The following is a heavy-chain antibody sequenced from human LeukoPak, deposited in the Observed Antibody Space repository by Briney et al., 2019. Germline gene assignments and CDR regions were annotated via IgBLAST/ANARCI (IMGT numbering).Heavy chain of an antibody. D-gene: IGHD3-10*02. J-gene: IGHJ6*04. CDR2: ISSSGSTI. CDR1: GFTFGDYG. CDR3: AELGITMIGGV. V-gene: IGHV3-48*03. Sequence: GGSLRLSCTTSGFTFGDYGMNWVRQAPGKGLEGVSYISSSGSTIYYADSVKGRFTISRDNAKNSLYLQMNSLRAEDTAVYYCAELGITMIGGVWGKGTTVTISS.